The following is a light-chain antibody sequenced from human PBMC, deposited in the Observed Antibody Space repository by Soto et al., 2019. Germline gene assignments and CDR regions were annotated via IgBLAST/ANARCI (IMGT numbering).Light chain of an antibody. CDR1: QSVSSSY. V-gene: IGKV3-15*01. Sequence: EIVLTQSPGTLSLSPGERATLSCRASQSVSSSYLAWYQQKPGQAPRLLIYGASTRATDMPGRFSGRGSGTEFTLTISSLQSEDFAVYYCQQYKNWPLFGQGTRLEIK. CDR2: GAS. CDR3: QQYKNWPL. J-gene: IGKJ5*01.